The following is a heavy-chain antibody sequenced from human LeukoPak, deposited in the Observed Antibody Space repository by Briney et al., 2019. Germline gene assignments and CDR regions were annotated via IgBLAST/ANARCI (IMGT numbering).Heavy chain of an antibody. Sequence: GGSLRLSCAASGFTVSSNYMSWVRQAPGKGLEWVSVIYSGGSTYYADSVKGRFTISRDNSKNTLYLQMNSLRAEDTAVYYCAKKRGWQLADFDYWGQGTLVTVSS. CDR2: IYSGGST. CDR1: GFTVSSNY. CDR3: AKKRGWQLADFDY. J-gene: IGHJ4*02. D-gene: IGHD6-6*01. V-gene: IGHV3-53*01.